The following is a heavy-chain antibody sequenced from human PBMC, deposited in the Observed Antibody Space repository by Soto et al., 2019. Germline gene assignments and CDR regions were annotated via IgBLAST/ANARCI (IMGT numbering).Heavy chain of an antibody. CDR2: ISYDGSNK. V-gene: IGHV3-30-3*01. CDR3: ARAGYYDSSGYYYYYGMDV. D-gene: IGHD3-22*01. Sequence: GGSLRLSCAASGFTFSSYAMRWVRQAPGKGLEWVAVISYDGSNKYYADSVKGRFTISRDNSKNTLYLQMNSLRAEDTAVYYCARAGYYDSSGYYYYYGMDVWGQGTTVTVSS. J-gene: IGHJ6*02. CDR1: GFTFSSYA.